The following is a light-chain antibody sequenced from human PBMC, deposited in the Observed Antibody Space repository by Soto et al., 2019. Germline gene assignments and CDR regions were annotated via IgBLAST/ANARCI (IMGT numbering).Light chain of an antibody. Sequence: QSVLTQPPSVSGAPGQRVTISCTGSSSNIGAGYDVHWYPQLPGTAPKLLIYGNSNRPSGVPDRFSGSKSGTSASLAITGLQAEDEADYYCQSYDSSLSGRWVFGGGTKLTVL. CDR1: SSNIGAGYD. V-gene: IGLV1-40*01. CDR2: GNS. J-gene: IGLJ3*02. CDR3: QSYDSSLSGRWV.